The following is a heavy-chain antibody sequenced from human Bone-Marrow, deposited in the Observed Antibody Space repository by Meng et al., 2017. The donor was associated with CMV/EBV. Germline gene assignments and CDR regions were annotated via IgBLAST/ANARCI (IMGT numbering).Heavy chain of an antibody. CDR3: AREHSSTSSFDY. D-gene: IGHD2-2*01. CDR1: GFSFSSYW. J-gene: IGHJ4*02. Sequence: GESLKISCAASGFSFSSYWMSWVRQAPGKGLEWVANIKQDGSEKFYVDSVKGRFTIARDNAKNSLYLQMSSLRAEDTAVYYCAREHSSTSSFDYWGQGTLVTVSP. CDR2: IKQDGSEK. V-gene: IGHV3-7*01.